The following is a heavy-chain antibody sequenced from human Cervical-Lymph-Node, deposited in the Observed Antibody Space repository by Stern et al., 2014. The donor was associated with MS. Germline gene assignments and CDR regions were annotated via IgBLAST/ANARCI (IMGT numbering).Heavy chain of an antibody. Sequence: QVQLVQSGAEVKKPGSSVKVSCKASGGTFSTYGISWVRQAPGQGLEWMGGIIPIFGTANYAQKFQGRATITADDSTNTAYMELSSLRSEDTAVYYCAREFNSDSSGYYFYYWGQGTLVTVSS. V-gene: IGHV1-69*01. CDR3: AREFNSDSSGYYFYY. D-gene: IGHD3-22*01. CDR1: GGTFSTYG. J-gene: IGHJ4*02. CDR2: IIPIFGTA.